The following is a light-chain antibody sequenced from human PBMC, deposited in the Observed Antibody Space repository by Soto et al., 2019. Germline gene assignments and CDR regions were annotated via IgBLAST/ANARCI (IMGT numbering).Light chain of an antibody. Sequence: ESVLTQSPGTLSLSPGERATLSCRASQSVSSSYLAWYQQKPGQAPRLLIYGASSRATGITDRFSGSGSGTDFTLTISRLEPDDFAVYYCQQYGSSTDSFGQGTKLEIK. CDR3: QQYGSSTDS. CDR2: GAS. V-gene: IGKV3-20*01. CDR1: QSVSSSY. J-gene: IGKJ2*01.